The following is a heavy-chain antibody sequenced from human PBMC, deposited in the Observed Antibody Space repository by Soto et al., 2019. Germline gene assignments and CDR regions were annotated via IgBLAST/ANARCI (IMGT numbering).Heavy chain of an antibody. CDR1: GYTFTSYG. Sequence: ASVKVSCKASGYTFTSYGISWVRQAPGQRLEWMGWINVGNGNTRYSQKLQGRLTLTRDTPGNTAYLELNSLISEDTAVYYCATPQDYDGCLDSWGQGTLVTVSS. J-gene: IGHJ4*02. CDR3: ATPQDYDGCLDS. V-gene: IGHV1-3*01. D-gene: IGHD3-22*01. CDR2: INVGNGNT.